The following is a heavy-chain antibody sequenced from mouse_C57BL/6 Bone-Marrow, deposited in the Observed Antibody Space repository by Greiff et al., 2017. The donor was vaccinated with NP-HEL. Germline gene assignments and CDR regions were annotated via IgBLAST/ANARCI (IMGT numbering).Heavy chain of an antibody. Sequence: LVESGAELVRPGASVKLSCKASGYTFTDYYINWVKQRPGQGLEWIARIYPGSGNTYYNEKFKGKATLTAEKSSSTAYMQLSSLTSEDSAVYFCARGPYYFDYWGQGTTLTVSS. V-gene: IGHV1-76*01. J-gene: IGHJ2*01. CDR3: ARGPYYFDY. CDR2: IYPGSGNT. CDR1: GYTFTDYY.